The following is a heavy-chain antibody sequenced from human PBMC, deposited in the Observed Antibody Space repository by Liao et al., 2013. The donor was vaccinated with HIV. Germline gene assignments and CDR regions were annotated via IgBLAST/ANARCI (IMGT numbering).Heavy chain of an antibody. Sequence: QVQLQQWGAGLLKPSETLSLTCAVYGGSFSGYYWSWIRQPPGKGLEWIGEINHSGSTNYNPSLKSRVTISVDTSKNQFSLKLSSVTAADTAVYYCARAHMVRGKSFDYWGQGTLVTVSS. CDR1: GGSFSGYY. J-gene: IGHJ4*02. V-gene: IGHV4-34*01. CDR2: INHSGST. D-gene: IGHD3-10*01. CDR3: ARAHMVRGKSFDY.